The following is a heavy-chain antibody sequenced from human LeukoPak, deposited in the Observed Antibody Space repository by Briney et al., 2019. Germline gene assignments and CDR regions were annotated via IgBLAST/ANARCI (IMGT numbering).Heavy chain of an antibody. CDR1: VDSISSYY. J-gene: IGHJ4*02. V-gene: IGHV4-59*08. D-gene: IGHD6-19*01. CDR3: ATQGYSSGLYMYS. Sequence: SETLSLPCSVSVDSISSYYWSCIRQPPGKGREGIGYIYYSGSTNDNPSPKSRVPISVDTSKKQFSLKLSSVTAADTAVYYCATQGYSSGLYMYSWGQGTPVTVSS. CDR2: IYYSGST.